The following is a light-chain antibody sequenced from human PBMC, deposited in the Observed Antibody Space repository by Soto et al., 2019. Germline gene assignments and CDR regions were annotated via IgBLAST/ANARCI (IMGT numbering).Light chain of an antibody. Sequence: EIAMTQSPATLSVSPGERATLSCRASQSVNSNLAWYQQKPGQAPRLLIYGASTRATGIPARFSGSGSGTEFTVTISSLQSEDFAVYYGQQYNNWPLTFGGGNKVEIK. J-gene: IGKJ4*01. V-gene: IGKV3-15*01. CDR1: QSVNSN. CDR2: GAS. CDR3: QQYNNWPLT.